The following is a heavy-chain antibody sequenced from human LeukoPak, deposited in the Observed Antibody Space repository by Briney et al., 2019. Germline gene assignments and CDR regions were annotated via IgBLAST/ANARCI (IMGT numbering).Heavy chain of an antibody. J-gene: IGHJ4*02. CDR2: FDPEDGET. D-gene: IGHD3-22*01. Sequence: ASVKVSCKVSGYTLSELSMHWVRQAPGKGLEWMGGFDPEDGETIYAQKFQGRVTMTEDPSTDTAYMELSSLRSEDTAVYYCATPMWGYDSSGYYSWGQGTLVTVSS. CDR1: GYTLSELS. CDR3: ATPMWGYDSSGYYS. V-gene: IGHV1-24*01.